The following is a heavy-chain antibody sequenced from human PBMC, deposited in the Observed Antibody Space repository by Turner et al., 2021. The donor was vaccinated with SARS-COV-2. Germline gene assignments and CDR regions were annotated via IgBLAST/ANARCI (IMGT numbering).Heavy chain of an antibody. CDR1: GITFGSYG. CDR2: IWYDVSNK. Sequence: QVQLVESGGGVVQPGRSLRTSCAASGITFGSYGMHWVRQAPGKGLEWVAIIWYDVSNKYYADSVKGRFTISRDSSKNTLYLQMNSLRAEDTTVYYCARDHYYDSSGYTLDAFDIWGQGTMVTISS. J-gene: IGHJ3*02. D-gene: IGHD3-22*01. CDR3: ARDHYYDSSGYTLDAFDI. V-gene: IGHV3-33*01.